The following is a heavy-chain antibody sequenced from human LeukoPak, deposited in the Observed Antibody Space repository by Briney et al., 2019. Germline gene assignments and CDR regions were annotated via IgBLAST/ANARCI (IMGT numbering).Heavy chain of an antibody. CDR3: ARAVTRDY. CDR1: GYTFTGYH. Sequence: GASVKVSCKASGYTFTGYHMHWVRQAPGQGLEWMGWINPNSGGTNYARKFQGRVTMTRDTSISTAYMELSRLRSDDTAVYYCARAVTRDYWGQGTLVTVSS. J-gene: IGHJ4*02. V-gene: IGHV1-2*02. CDR2: INPNSGGT. D-gene: IGHD4-11*01.